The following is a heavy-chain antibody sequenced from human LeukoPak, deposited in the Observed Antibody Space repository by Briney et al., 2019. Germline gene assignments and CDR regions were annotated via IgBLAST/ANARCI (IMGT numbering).Heavy chain of an antibody. CDR2: INWNGGST. Sequence: GGSLRLSCAASGFTFDDYGMSSVRQAPGKGLEWVSGINWNGGSTGYADSVKGRFTISRDNAKNSLYLQMNSLRAEDTALYYCARDRHCSSTSCYNDYWGQGTLVTVSS. J-gene: IGHJ4*02. CDR1: GFTFDDYG. CDR3: ARDRHCSSTSCYNDY. D-gene: IGHD2-2*02. V-gene: IGHV3-20*04.